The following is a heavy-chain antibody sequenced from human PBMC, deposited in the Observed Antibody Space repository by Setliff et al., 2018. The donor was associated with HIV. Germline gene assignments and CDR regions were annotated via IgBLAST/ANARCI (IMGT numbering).Heavy chain of an antibody. CDR3: AKDNEGSSWYFRDYYYYYMDV. D-gene: IGHD6-13*01. V-gene: IGHV3-30*04. CDR2: ISYDGSNK. J-gene: IGHJ6*03. Sequence: GGSLRLSCAASGFTFSSYAMHWVRQAPGKGLEWVAVISYDGSNKYYADSVKGRFTISRDNSKNTLYLQMNSLRAEDTAVYYCAKDNEGSSWYFRDYYYYYMDVWGKGTTVTVSS. CDR1: GFTFSSYA.